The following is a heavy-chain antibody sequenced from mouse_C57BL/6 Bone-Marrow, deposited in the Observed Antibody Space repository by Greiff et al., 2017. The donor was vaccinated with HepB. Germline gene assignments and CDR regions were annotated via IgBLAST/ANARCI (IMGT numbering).Heavy chain of an antibody. V-gene: IGHV1-5*01. J-gene: IGHJ1*03. CDR3: TRGSYRYWYFDV. CDR2: IYPGNSDT. CDR1: GYTFTSYW. D-gene: IGHD2-10*01. Sequence: EVQLQQSGTVLARPGASVKMSCKTSGYTFTSYWMHWVKQRPGQGLEWIGAIYPGNSDTSYNQKFKGKATLTAVTSASTAYMELSSLTNEDSAVYYCTRGSYRYWYFDVGGTGTRVTVTS.